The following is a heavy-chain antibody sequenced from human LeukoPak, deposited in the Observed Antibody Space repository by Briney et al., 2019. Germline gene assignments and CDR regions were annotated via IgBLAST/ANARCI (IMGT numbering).Heavy chain of an antibody. CDR3: AKGTDRGGADTIHGS. Sequence: GGSLRLSCAASGFTFSSYTMSWVRQAPGKGLEWVSAITGSSGSTSYADSVKGRFTISRDNSKNTLSLQMNSLRADDTAFYYCAKGTDRGGADTIHGSWGQGTLVTVSS. J-gene: IGHJ5*02. CDR2: ITGSSGST. D-gene: IGHD3-3*01. CDR1: GFTFSSYT. V-gene: IGHV3-23*01.